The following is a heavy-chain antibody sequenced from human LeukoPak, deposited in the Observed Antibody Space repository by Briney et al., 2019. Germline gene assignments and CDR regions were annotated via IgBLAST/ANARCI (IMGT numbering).Heavy chain of an antibody. D-gene: IGHD6-13*01. J-gene: IGHJ4*02. CDR1: GFTFSDYY. V-gene: IGHV3-11*04. Sequence: GGSLRLSCAASGFTFSDYYMSWIRQAPGKGLEWVSYISSSGSTIYYADSVKGRFTISRDNAKNSLYLQMNSLRAEDTAVYYCAGENLYSSSSYDVNYWGQGTLVTVSS. CDR3: AGENLYSSSSYDVNY. CDR2: ISSSGSTI.